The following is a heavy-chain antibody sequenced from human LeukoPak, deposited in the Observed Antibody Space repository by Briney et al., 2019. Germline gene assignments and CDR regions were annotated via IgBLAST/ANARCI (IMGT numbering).Heavy chain of an antibody. CDR1: GFTFSSYG. J-gene: IGHJ5*02. CDR2: ISYDGSNK. D-gene: IGHD2-15*01. V-gene: IGHV3-30*18. CDR3: AKPGYCSGGSCYSGSGTWFDP. Sequence: GGSLRLSCAASGFTFSSYGMHWVRQAPGKGLEWVAVISYDGSNKYYADSVKGRFTISRDNSKNTLYLQMNSLRAEDTAVYYCAKPGYCSGGSCYSGSGTWFDPWGQGTLVTVSS.